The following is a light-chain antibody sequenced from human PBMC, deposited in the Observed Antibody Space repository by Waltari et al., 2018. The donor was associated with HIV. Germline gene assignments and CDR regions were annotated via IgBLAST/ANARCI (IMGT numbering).Light chain of an antibody. CDR3: CSYAGSRTWV. CDR1: SIDADGYNF. J-gene: IGLJ3*02. CDR2: DVF. Sequence: QSALTQPASVSGSPGQSIPIPCTGTSIDADGYNFVSWYQQHPGKAPKLIIFDVFKRPSGVSVRFSGSKSGNTASLTISGLQSEDEADYYCCSYAGSRTWVFGGGTKVTVL. V-gene: IGLV2-23*02.